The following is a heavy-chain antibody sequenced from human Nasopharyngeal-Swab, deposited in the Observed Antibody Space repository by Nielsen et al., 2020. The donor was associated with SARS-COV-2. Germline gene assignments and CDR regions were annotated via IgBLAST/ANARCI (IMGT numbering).Heavy chain of an antibody. V-gene: IGHV3-30*18. CDR2: ISYEGRKK. CDR3: AKANVLFWFGQFKNDGFDI. CDR1: GFSFNNYG. D-gene: IGHD3-10*01. Sequence: GESLKISCTASGFSFNNYGMHWVRQAPGKGLEWVAVISYEGRKKYYAESVEGRFTISRDYSKSTLYLQMNSLRPEDTAMYYCAKANVLFWFGQFKNDGFDIWGQGTMVAVSS. J-gene: IGHJ3*02.